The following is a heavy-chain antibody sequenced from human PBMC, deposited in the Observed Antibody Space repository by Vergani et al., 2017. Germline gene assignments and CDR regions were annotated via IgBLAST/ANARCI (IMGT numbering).Heavy chain of an antibody. CDR3: ARGSGSDCGY. V-gene: IGHV3-48*01. CDR1: GFTFRSYS. CDR2: IRSSSSTI. J-gene: IGHJ4*02. D-gene: IGHD1-26*01. Sequence: EVQLVESGGGLVQPGGSLRLSCAASGFTFRSYSMNWVRQAPGKGLAWVSYIRSSSSTIYYADYVKGRFTISRDNAKNSLYLQMNSLRAEDTAVYYCARGSGSDCGYWGQGTLVTVSA.